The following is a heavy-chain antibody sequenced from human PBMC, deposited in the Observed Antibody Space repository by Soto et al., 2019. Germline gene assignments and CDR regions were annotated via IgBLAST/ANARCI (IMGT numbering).Heavy chain of an antibody. V-gene: IGHV1-18*01. J-gene: IGHJ6*02. Sequence: ASVKVSCKASGYTFTSYGISWVRQAPGQGLEWMGWISAYNGNTNYAQKLQGRVTMTTDTSTSTAYMELRSLRSDDTAVYYCAGGYSGYDPLRYYYYGMDVWGQGTTVTVS. CDR1: GYTFTSYG. CDR2: ISAYNGNT. D-gene: IGHD5-12*01. CDR3: AGGYSGYDPLRYYYYGMDV.